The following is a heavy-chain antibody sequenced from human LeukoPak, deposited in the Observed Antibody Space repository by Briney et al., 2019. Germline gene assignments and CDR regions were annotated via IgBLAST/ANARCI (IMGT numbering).Heavy chain of an antibody. CDR1: GFTFSSYG. Sequence: PGRSLRLSCAASGFTFSSYGLQWVRQAPGKGLEWVTFISSDGINKNYADSVKGRFTVSRDNSKNTLYLQMGSLRAEDTALYYCARAYYGGNPGYFDYWGQGTLVTVSS. V-gene: IGHV3-30*04. CDR2: ISSDGINK. D-gene: IGHD4-23*01. CDR3: ARAYYGGNPGYFDY. J-gene: IGHJ4*02.